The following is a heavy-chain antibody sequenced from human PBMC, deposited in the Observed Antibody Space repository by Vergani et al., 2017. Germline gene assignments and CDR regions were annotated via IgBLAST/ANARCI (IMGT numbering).Heavy chain of an antibody. Sequence: EVQLVESGGGLVKPGGSLRLSCAASGFTFSSYSMNWVRQAPGKGLEWVSSISSSSSYIYYADSVKGRFTISRDNAKNSLYLQMNSLRAEDTAVYYCARDPTEAMVYLYYYYYMDVWGKGTTVTVSS. D-gene: IGHD5-18*01. J-gene: IGHJ6*03. CDR3: ARDPTEAMVYLYYYYYMDV. CDR2: ISSSSSYI. V-gene: IGHV3-21*01. CDR1: GFTFSSYS.